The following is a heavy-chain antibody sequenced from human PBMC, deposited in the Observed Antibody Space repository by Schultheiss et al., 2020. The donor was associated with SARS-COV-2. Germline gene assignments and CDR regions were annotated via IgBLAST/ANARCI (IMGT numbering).Heavy chain of an antibody. V-gene: IGHV3-30*04. D-gene: IGHD3-3*01. CDR1: GFTFSSYA. CDR2: ISYDGSNK. Sequence: GGSLRLSCAASGFTFSSYAMHWVRQAPGKGLEWVAVISYDGSNKYYADSVKGRLTISRDNSKNTLHLQMNSLRAEDTAVYYCARFYEAFLEWLFLPYWGQGTLVTVAS. J-gene: IGHJ4*02. CDR3: ARFYEAFLEWLFLPY.